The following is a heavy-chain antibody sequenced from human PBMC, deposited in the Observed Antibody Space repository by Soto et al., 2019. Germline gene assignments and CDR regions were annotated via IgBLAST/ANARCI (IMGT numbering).Heavy chain of an antibody. J-gene: IGHJ5*02. V-gene: IGHV1-2*02. CDR1: GYTFTGYF. D-gene: IGHD3-3*01. CDR3: ARGGGTILAPLP. Sequence: GASVKVSCKASGYTFTGYFMHWVRQAPGQGLEWMGWINPNSGATKYAQKFQGGVTLSRDTSIRTAYMELSGLKSDDTAVYYCARGGGTILAPLPWGQGTLVTVSS. CDR2: INPNSGAT.